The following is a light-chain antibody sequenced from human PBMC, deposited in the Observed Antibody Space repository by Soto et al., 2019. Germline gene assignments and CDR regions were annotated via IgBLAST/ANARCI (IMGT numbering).Light chain of an antibody. J-gene: IGLJ1*01. V-gene: IGLV2-18*01. CDR2: EVS. CDR3: SLYTSENAYV. Sequence: QSALTXPPSASGSPGQSVTISCTGTKNDIGVYDFVSWYQHHSGKAPRLIIYEVSKRPSGVPDRFSGSKSGNTASLTISGLQAADEADYYCSLYTSENAYVFGTGTKVTVL. CDR1: KNDIGVYDF.